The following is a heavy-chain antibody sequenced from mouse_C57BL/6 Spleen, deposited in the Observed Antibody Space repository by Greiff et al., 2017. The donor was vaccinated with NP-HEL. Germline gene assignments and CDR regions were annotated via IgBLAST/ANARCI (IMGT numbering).Heavy chain of an antibody. D-gene: IGHD1-1*01. J-gene: IGHJ2*01. CDR3: ATTTVVATNFDY. Sequence: VQLQQSGPELVKPGASVKISCKASGYSFTGYFMHWVMQSHGKSLEWIGRINPYNGDTFYNQKFKGKATLTVDKSSSTAHMELRSLTSEDSAVYYCATTTVVATNFDYWGQGTTLTVSS. V-gene: IGHV1-20*01. CDR2: INPYNGDT. CDR1: GYSFTGYF.